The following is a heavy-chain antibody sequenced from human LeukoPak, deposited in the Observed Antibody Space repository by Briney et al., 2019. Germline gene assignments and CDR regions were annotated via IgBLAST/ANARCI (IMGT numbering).Heavy chain of an antibody. Sequence: GGSLRLSCAASGFTFGSYWMSWVRQAPGKGLEWVANIKQDGSEKYYVDSVKGRFTISRDNAKNSLYLQMNSLRAEDTAVYYCARGFIKLDYWGQGTLVTVSS. CDR2: IKQDGSEK. CDR1: GFTFGSYW. D-gene: IGHD1-1*01. CDR3: ARGFIKLDY. V-gene: IGHV3-7*01. J-gene: IGHJ4*02.